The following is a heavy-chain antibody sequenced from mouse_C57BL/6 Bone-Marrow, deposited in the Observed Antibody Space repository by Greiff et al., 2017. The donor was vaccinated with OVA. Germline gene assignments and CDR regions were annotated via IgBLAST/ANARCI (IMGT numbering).Heavy chain of an antibody. V-gene: IGHV1-15*01. Sequence: VQRVESGAELVRPGASVTLSCKASGYTFTDYEMHWVKQTPVHGLEWIGAIDPETGGTAYNQKFKGKAILTADKSSSTAYMELRSLTSEDSAVYDSTRDYSNYYAMDYWGQGTSVTVSS. CDR2: IDPETGGT. J-gene: IGHJ4*01. CDR3: TRDYSNYYAMDY. CDR1: GYTFTDYE. D-gene: IGHD2-5*01.